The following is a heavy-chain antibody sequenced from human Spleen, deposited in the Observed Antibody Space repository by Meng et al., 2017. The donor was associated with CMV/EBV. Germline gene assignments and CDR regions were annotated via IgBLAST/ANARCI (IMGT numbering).Heavy chain of an antibody. J-gene: IGHJ4*02. CDR3: ARDLGVRGVGEFYFDY. Sequence: SGFTFRNYAMSWFRQAPGKGLQWVSAISGTGISTYHADSVKGRFTISRDNSKNTLYLQMNSLRAEDTAVYYCARDLGVRGVGEFYFDYWGQGTLVTVSS. CDR2: ISGTGIST. CDR1: GFTFRNYA. D-gene: IGHD3-10*01. V-gene: IGHV3-23*01.